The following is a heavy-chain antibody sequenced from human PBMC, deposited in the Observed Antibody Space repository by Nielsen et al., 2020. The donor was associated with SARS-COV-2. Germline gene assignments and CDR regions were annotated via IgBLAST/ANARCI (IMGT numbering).Heavy chain of an antibody. CDR2: IRYDGSNK. CDR3: AKDWGRYCSSTSCPLGGMDV. Sequence: VRQAPGKGLEWVAFIRYDGSNKYYADSVKGRFTISRDNSKNTLYLQMNSPRAEDTAVYYCAKDWGRYCSSTSCPLGGMDVWGQGTTVTVSS. J-gene: IGHJ6*02. D-gene: IGHD2-2*01. V-gene: IGHV3-30*02.